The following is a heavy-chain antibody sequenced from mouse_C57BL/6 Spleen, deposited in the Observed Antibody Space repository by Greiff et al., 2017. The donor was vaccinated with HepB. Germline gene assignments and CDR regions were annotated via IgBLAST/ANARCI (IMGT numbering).Heavy chain of an antibody. Sequence: QVTLKVSGAELVRPGASVKLSCKASVYTFTDYYINWVKQRPGQGLEWIARIYPGSGNTYYNEKFKGKATLTAEKSSSTAYMQLSSLTSEDSAVYFCARSGQLRPWFAYWGQGTLVTVSA. CDR3: ARSGQLRPWFAY. D-gene: IGHD3-2*02. J-gene: IGHJ3*01. CDR2: IYPGSGNT. CDR1: VYTFTDYY. V-gene: IGHV1-76*01.